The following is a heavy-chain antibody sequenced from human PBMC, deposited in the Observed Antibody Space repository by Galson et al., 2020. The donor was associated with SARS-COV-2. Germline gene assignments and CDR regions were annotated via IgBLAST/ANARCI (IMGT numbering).Heavy chain of an antibody. D-gene: IGHD2-8*01. CDR1: GGSVSSGSYY. V-gene: IGHV4-61*02. CDR2: IYTSRST. Sequence: SETLSLTCTVSGGSVSSGSYYWSWIRQPAGKGLEWIGRIYTSRSTNYNPSLKSRVTISVDTSKNQFSLKLSSVTAADTAVYFCTRDMVWAGNYYYMDVWGKGTTVTISS. CDR3: TRDMVWAGNYYYMDV. J-gene: IGHJ6*03.